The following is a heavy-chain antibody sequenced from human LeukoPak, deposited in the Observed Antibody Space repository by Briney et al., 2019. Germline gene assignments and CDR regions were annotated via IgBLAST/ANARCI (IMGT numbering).Heavy chain of an antibody. V-gene: IGHV3-53*04. Sequence: GGSLRLSCAASGFTVSSNYMSWVRQAPGKGLEWVSVIYSGGSTYYADSVKGRFTISRHNSKNTLNLQMNSLRAEDTAVYYCARSEGINKVRGVLYYYFRIDVWGQGTPVTVSS. CDR2: IYSGGST. D-gene: IGHD3-10*01. J-gene: IGHJ6*02. CDR1: GFTVSSNY. CDR3: ARSEGINKVRGVLYYYFRIDV.